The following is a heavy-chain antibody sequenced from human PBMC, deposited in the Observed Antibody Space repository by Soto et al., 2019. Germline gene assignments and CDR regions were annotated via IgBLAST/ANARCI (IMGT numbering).Heavy chain of an antibody. CDR1: GFTLSSYI. D-gene: IGHD3-10*01. Sequence: EVQLVESGGGLVKPGGSLRLSCAASGFTLSSYIMNWVRQAPGKGLEWVSSISSSSTYIYYADSVQGRFTISRDNAKNSLYLQMDGLRAEDTAVYFCARTLDEGSGQGDFDYWGQGTLVTVSS. J-gene: IGHJ4*02. V-gene: IGHV3-21*06. CDR2: ISSSSTYI. CDR3: ARTLDEGSGQGDFDY.